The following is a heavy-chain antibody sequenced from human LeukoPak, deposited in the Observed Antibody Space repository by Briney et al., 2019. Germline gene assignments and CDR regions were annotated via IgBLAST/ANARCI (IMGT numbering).Heavy chain of an antibody. V-gene: IGHV1-69*06. Sequence: ASVKVSCEASGGTFSSYAISWVRQAPGQGLEWMGGIIPIFGTANYAQKFQGRVTITADKSTSTAYMELSSLRSEDTAVYYCATHYDFWSGAAFDYWGQGTLVTVSS. CDR1: GGTFSSYA. J-gene: IGHJ4*02. CDR2: IIPIFGTA. CDR3: ATHYDFWSGAAFDY. D-gene: IGHD3-3*01.